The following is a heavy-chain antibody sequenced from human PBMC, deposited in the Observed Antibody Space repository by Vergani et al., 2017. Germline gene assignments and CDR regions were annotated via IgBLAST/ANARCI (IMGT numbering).Heavy chain of an antibody. J-gene: IGHJ4*02. V-gene: IGHV1-18*01. D-gene: IGHD3-16*02. CDR1: GYTFTSYG. CDR2: ISAYNGNT. CDR3: GRAAIGPYVWGSYPGY. Sequence: QVQLVQSGAEVKKPGASVKVSCKASGYTFTSYGISWVRQAPGQGLEWMGWISAYNGNTNYAQKLQGRVTMTTDTPTSTAYMELRSLRSDDTAVYYGGRAAIGPYVWGSYPGYWGQGTLVTVSS.